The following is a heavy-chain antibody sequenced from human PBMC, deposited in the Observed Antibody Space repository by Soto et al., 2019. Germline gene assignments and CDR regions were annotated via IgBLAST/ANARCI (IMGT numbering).Heavy chain of an antibody. CDR2: IYYSGTT. V-gene: IGHV4-39*01. CDR1: GGSITGSSYY. D-gene: IGHD2-21*01. CDR3: ARLGVRRQVNQSGY. Sequence: SETLSLTCSVSGGSITGSSYYWGWIRQPPRKGLEWIASIYYSGTTYYNPSLKSRVTISVDTSNNQFSLKLTSVTAADTALYYCARLGVRRQVNQSGYWGDLTFVTAS. J-gene: IGHJ4*01.